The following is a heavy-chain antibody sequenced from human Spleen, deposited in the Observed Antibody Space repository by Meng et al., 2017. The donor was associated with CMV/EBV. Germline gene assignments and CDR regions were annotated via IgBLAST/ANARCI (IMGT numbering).Heavy chain of an antibody. J-gene: IGHJ4*02. V-gene: IGHV3-30*02. CDR2: IRYDGSNE. CDR1: GFIFRSYG. CDR3: AKDRRIMYYYDTYYFDS. D-gene: IGHD3-22*01. Sequence: GGSLRLSCAASGFIFRSYGMHWVRQAPGKGLEWVTFIRYDGSNEYYADSVKGRFTISRDNSKNTLYLQMNGLRDEDTAVYYCAKDRRIMYYYDTYYFDSWGQGTLVTVSS.